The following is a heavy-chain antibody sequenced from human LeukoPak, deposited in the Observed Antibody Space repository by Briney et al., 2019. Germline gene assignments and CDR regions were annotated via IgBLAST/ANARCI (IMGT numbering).Heavy chain of an antibody. CDR1: GYTFTGYY. J-gene: IGHJ4*02. Sequence: GASVKVSCKASGYTFTGYYMHWVRQAPGQGLEWMGWINPNSGVTNYAQKFQGRVTMTRDTSINTVYMELTTLRYDDTAEYYCARSLPPTGDNRLDYWGQGSLVIVSS. CDR2: INPNSGVT. CDR3: ARSLPPTGDNRLDY. V-gene: IGHV1-2*02. D-gene: IGHD3-9*01.